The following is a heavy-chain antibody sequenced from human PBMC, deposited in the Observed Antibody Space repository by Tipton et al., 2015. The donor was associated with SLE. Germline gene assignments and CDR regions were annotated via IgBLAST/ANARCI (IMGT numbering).Heavy chain of an antibody. V-gene: IGHV4-39*07. CDR3: ARIITRRQLWWAWFDP. CDR2: INYSGST. Sequence: TLSLTCTVSGGSISSSSYYWGWTRRSPVNGLDWFATINYSGSTFYNPSLKGRVTISIDTSKNQFSLNLRSVTAEDTAVYFCARIITRRQLWWAWFDPWGHGTLVTVSS. J-gene: IGHJ5*02. CDR1: GGSISSSSYY. D-gene: IGHD2-21*01.